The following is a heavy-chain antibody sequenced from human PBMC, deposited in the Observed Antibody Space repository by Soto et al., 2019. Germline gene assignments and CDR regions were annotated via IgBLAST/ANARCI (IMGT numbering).Heavy chain of an antibody. CDR3: ARGSVDYNFWSGYYSRFYYFDF. CDR1: GGSFSGYY. CDR2: INHSGIT. Sequence: QVHLQQWGAGLLKSSETLSLTCAVYGGSFSGYYWSWIRQPPGKGLEWIGEINHSGITNYNPSLKSRVTISVDTSKNQFSLNLTSMTAAYTAVYYCARGSVDYNFWSGYYSRFYYFDFWGQGTLVTVSS. J-gene: IGHJ4*02. D-gene: IGHD3-3*01. V-gene: IGHV4-34*01.